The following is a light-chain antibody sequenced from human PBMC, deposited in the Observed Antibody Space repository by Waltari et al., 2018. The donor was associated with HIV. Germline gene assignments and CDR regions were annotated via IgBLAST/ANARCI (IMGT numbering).Light chain of an antibody. V-gene: IGLV2-14*03. CDR3: ASFSGDNTVM. Sequence: AVTQPASVSGLPGQSTTISCTGADTDFSLYKFVSWYQQHSGQPPRLLLYDFDSRASGVSDRFSGSMSGNTASLTISGLRAEDEGHYYCASFSGDNTVMFGGGTEVTVL. CDR1: DTDFSLYKF. J-gene: IGLJ3*02. CDR2: DFD.